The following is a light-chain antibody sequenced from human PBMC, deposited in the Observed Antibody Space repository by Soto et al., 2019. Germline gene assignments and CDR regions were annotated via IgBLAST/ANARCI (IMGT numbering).Light chain of an antibody. J-gene: IGKJ1*01. CDR2: WAS. V-gene: IGKV4-1*01. CDR3: QQYYTTPPT. Sequence: IVMTQSPDSLAVSLGERATINCKSSRSILYSSNNENFLAWYQQKPGQSPKLLIYWASTRESGVPDRFSGSASGTDFTLTISSLQAEDVAVYYCQQYYTTPPTFGQGTKVEIK. CDR1: RSILYSSNNENF.